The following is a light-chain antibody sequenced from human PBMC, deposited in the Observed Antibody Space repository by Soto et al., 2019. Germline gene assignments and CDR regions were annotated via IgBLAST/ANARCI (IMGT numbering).Light chain of an antibody. Sequence: SALTQPGSVCGNPGQSTTISCNESTSDVGIYDFVSWYQYHPGRARKLIVSEVSHRSSGVSNRFSDSKSDNTASLTISGLQSEDEADYYCISYTSYDVRYVFGTRTKVTVL. CDR2: EVS. CDR3: ISYTSYDVRYV. CDR1: TSDVGIYDF. V-gene: IGLV2-14*01. J-gene: IGLJ1*01.